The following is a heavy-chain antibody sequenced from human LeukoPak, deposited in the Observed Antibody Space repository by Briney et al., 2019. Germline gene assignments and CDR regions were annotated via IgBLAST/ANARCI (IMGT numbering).Heavy chain of an antibody. D-gene: IGHD3-22*01. J-gene: IGHJ4*02. CDR1: GGSISSYY. Sequence: SETLSLTCTVSGGSISSYYWSWIRQPPGKGLEWIGYIYYSGSTNYNPSLKSRVTISVDTSKNQFSLTLSSATAADTAVYYCARESGRDYYDSSIDYWGQGTLVTVSS. V-gene: IGHV4-59*01. CDR2: IYYSGST. CDR3: ARESGRDYYDSSIDY.